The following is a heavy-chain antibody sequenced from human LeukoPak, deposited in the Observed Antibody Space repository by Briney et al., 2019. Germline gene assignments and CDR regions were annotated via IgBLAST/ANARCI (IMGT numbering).Heavy chain of an antibody. D-gene: IGHD3-22*01. CDR2: IYHSGST. CDR1: GGSISSGGYY. J-gene: IGHJ3*02. V-gene: IGHV4-30-2*01. CDR3: ARVYYDSSGMTGAFDI. Sequence: SQTLSLTCTVSGGSISSGGYYWSWIRQPPGKGLEWIGYIYHSGSTYYNPSLKSRVTISVDRSKNQFSLKLSSVTAADTAVYYCARVYYDSSGMTGAFDIWGQGTMVTVSS.